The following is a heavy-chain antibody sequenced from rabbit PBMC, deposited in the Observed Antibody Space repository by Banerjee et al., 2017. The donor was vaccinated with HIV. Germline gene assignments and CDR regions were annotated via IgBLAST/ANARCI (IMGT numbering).Heavy chain of an antibody. CDR1: GFSFSDGYD. Sequence: QEQLEESGGDLVKPEGSLTLTCTASGFSFSDGYDMCWVRQAPGKGLEWIGCVYTGRGSTWDASWVNGRFTISRSTSLNTVTLQMTSLTAADTATYFCARDASDSVYWWFNLWGPGTLVTVS. V-gene: IGHV1S43*01. CDR2: VYTGRGST. J-gene: IGHJ4*01. CDR3: ARDASDSVYWWFNL. D-gene: IGHD1-1*01.